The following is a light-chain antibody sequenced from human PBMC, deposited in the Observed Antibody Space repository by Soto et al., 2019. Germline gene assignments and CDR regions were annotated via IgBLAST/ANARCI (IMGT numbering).Light chain of an antibody. CDR2: DAS. CDR3: QQRSNWPWT. Sequence: EIVLTQSPATLSLSPGEGATLSCRASQRISGYLAWYQQKPGQAPRLLIYDASNRATGIPVRFSGSGSGTDYTLTITNLDPEDFAIYYCQQRSNWPWTFGQGTKGDIK. V-gene: IGKV3-11*01. J-gene: IGKJ1*01. CDR1: QRISGY.